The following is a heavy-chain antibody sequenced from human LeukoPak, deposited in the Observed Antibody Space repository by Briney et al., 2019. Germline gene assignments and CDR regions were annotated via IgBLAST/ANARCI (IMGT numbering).Heavy chain of an antibody. J-gene: IGHJ4*02. CDR1: VYTFTGYG. CDR3: ARDRGYFDSSDYSTDF. CDR2: ISAYNGNT. Sequence: ASVKVSCKASVYTFTGYGTSWGRQAPGQGLEWMGWISAYNGNTNYAQKLQGRVTMTTDTFTSTAYMELRSLRSEDTAVYYCARDRGYFDSSDYSTDFWGQGTLVTVSS. D-gene: IGHD3-22*01. V-gene: IGHV1-18*01.